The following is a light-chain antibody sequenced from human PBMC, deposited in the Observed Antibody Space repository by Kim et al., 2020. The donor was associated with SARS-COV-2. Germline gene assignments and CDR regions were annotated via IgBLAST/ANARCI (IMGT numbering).Light chain of an antibody. CDR1: KLGDKY. Sequence: SYELTQPPSVSVSPGQTASITCSGDKLGDKYACWYQQKPGQSPVLVIYQGSKRPSGIPERFSGSNSGNTATLTISGTQAMDEADYYCQAWDSSTEVFGTG. CDR2: QGS. J-gene: IGLJ1*01. CDR3: QAWDSSTEV. V-gene: IGLV3-1*01.